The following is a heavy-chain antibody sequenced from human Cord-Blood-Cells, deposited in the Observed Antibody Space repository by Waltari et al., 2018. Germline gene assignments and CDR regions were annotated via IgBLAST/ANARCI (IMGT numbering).Heavy chain of an antibody. D-gene: IGHD1-20*01. Sequence: QVQLQQWGAGLLKPSETLSLTCAVYGGSFSGYYWSWIRQPPGKGLEWIGEINHSGSTNYNPSLKSRVTISVDTSKNQFSLKLSSVTAADTAVYYCARGLTGPDAFDIWGQGTMVTVSS. CDR3: ARGLTGPDAFDI. V-gene: IGHV4-34*01. J-gene: IGHJ3*02. CDR2: INHSGST. CDR1: GGSFSGYY.